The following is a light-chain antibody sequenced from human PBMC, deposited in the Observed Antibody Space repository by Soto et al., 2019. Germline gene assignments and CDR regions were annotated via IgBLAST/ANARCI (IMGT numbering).Light chain of an antibody. J-gene: IGKJ1*01. CDR2: GVS. CDR1: QTVPTNY. Sequence: EIGLTQSPGTLSLSPGERATLSCRASQTVPTNYLAWHQQKPGQAPRLLIYGVSTRAPGIPDRFSGSGSGTDFTLTISSLEPEDFAVYYCQKYGRFKTFGQGTKVDI. V-gene: IGKV3-20*01. CDR3: QKYGRFKT.